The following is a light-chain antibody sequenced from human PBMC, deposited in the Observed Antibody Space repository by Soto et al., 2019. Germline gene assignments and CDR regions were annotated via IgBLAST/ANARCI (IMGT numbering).Light chain of an antibody. CDR3: QHYNDYSRI. V-gene: IGKV1-5*03. CDR1: QSISSW. J-gene: IGKJ1*01. CDR2: MAS. Sequence: DIQMTQSPSTLSASIGDRVTITCRARQSISSWLAWYQQKPGKAPKLLIYMASNLQSGVPSRFSGSGSGTEFTLPISNLQPDDFATYYCQHYNDYSRIFGQGTKVEIK.